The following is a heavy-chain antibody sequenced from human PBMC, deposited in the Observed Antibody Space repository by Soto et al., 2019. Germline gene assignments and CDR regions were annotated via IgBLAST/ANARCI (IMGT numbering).Heavy chain of an antibody. D-gene: IGHD3-10*01. Sequence: QVQLQESGPGLVKPSQTLSLTCTVSGGSISSGGYYWSWIRQHPGKGRECIGYIYYSGSTYYNPSLKSRVTISVDTSENQFSLKLSSVTAADTAVYYCVRYGSGSYYPPTFDYWGQGTLVTVSS. CDR3: VRYGSGSYYPPTFDY. V-gene: IGHV4-31*03. CDR2: IYYSGST. J-gene: IGHJ4*02. CDR1: GGSISSGGYY.